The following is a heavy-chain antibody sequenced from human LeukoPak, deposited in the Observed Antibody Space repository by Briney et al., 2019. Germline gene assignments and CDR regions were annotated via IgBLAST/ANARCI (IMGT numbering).Heavy chain of an antibody. V-gene: IGHV4-39*07. D-gene: IGHD3-22*01. CDR1: GGSVSSSHY. CDR2: IYYGGGT. J-gene: IGHJ3*01. Sequence: SETLSLTCTVSGGSVSSSHYWGWIRQPPGKGLEWIGSIYYGGGTYYNASLRSRVTTSVDTSKNQFSLKLSSVTAADTAVYYCAKSTYYYDTFVNAFDFWGQGTVVTVSS. CDR3: AKSTYYYDTFVNAFDF.